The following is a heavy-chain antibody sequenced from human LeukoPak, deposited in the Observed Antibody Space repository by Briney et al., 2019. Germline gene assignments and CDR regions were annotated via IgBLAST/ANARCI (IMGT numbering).Heavy chain of an antibody. Sequence: SVKVSCKASGGTFSSYAISWVRQAPGQGLEWMGGIIPIFGTANYAQKFQGRVTITADESTSTAYMELRSLRSDDTAVYYCARDGTSCIAVAGTCYYYYMDVWGKGTTVTVSS. D-gene: IGHD6-19*01. CDR3: ARDGTSCIAVAGTCYYYYMDV. CDR2: IIPIFGTA. CDR1: GGTFSSYA. V-gene: IGHV1-69*13. J-gene: IGHJ6*03.